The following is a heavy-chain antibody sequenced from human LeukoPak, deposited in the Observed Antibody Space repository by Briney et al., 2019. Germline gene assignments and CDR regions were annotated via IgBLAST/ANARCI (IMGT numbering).Heavy chain of an antibody. CDR3: ARTVGYCSSSSCYTGQINDYYYYGMDV. J-gene: IGHJ6*02. D-gene: IGHD2-2*02. Sequence: HPGGSLRLSCSGFTFSSYAMSCVRQAPGKGLEWVSTISDSGSDTYYADSVKGRFTISRDNSKNTLYLQMKGLRAEDTAVYYCARTVGYCSSSSCYTGQINDYYYYGMDVWGQGTTVTVS. CDR1: GFTFSSYA. V-gene: IGHV3-23*01. CDR2: ISDSGSDT.